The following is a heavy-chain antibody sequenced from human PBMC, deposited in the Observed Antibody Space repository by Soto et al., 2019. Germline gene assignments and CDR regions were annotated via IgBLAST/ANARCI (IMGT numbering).Heavy chain of an antibody. CDR1: GFTFDDYA. Sequence: DVQLEESGGGLVQPGRSLRLSCVGSGFTFDDYAMHWVRQVPGKGLEWVSGISWNSGSIDYADSVKGRFTISRDNAKNSLYLQMNSLRVEDTALYYCANLEDYWGQGTLVTVSS. V-gene: IGHV3-9*01. J-gene: IGHJ4*02. CDR3: ANLEDY. CDR2: ISWNSGSI.